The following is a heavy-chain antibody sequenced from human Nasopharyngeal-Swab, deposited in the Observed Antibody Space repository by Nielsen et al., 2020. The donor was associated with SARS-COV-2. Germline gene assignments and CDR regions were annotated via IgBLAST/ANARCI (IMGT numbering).Heavy chain of an antibody. CDR2: IRSKANSYAT. Sequence: LSLTCAASGFTFSGSAMHWVRQASGKGLEWVGRIRSKANSYATAYAASVKGRFTISRDDSKNTAYLQMNSLKTEDTAVYYCTGTMVQGVWSQGTLVTVSS. D-gene: IGHD3-10*01. J-gene: IGHJ4*02. V-gene: IGHV3-73*01. CDR1: GFTFSGSA. CDR3: TGTMVQGV.